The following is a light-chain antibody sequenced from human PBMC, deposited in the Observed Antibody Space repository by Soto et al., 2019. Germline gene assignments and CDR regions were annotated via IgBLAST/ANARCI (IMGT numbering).Light chain of an antibody. CDR3: QQYKNWPPIT. Sequence: EIVLTQSPATLSLSPGERATLSCRASQNVANYLDWYQQKPGQAPRLLIYGASTRATGIPARFSGSGSGTDFTLTISSLQPEDFAVYYCQQYKNWPPITFGQGTRLEIK. CDR2: GAS. CDR1: QNVANY. J-gene: IGKJ5*01. V-gene: IGKV3-11*01.